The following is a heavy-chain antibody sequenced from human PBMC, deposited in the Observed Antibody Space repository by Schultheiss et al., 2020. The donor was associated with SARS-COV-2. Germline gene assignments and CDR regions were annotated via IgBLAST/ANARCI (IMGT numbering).Heavy chain of an antibody. CDR3: ARRASTYYYYGMDV. CDR2: IYYSGST. V-gene: IGHV4-39*01. D-gene: IGHD3-3*02. CDR1: GGSISSSSYY. J-gene: IGHJ6*02. Sequence: SQTLSLTCTVSGGSISSSSYYWGWIRQPPGKGLEWIGSIYYSGSTYYNPSLKSRVTISVDTSKNQFSLKLSSVAAADTAVYYCARRASTYYYYGMDVWGQGTTVTVSS.